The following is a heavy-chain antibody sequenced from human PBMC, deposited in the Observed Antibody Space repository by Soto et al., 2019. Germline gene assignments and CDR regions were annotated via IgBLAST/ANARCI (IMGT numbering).Heavy chain of an antibody. Sequence: QVQLVQSGAEVKKPGASVKVSCKASGYTFTSYGISWVRQAPGQGREWMGWISAYNGNTNYAQKLQVRVTMTTDTSTSTAYMELRSLRSDDTAVYYCARDYYCSGGSCYSGWFDPWGQGTLVTVSS. V-gene: IGHV1-18*01. CDR1: GYTFTSYG. CDR3: ARDYYCSGGSCYSGWFDP. CDR2: ISAYNGNT. D-gene: IGHD2-15*01. J-gene: IGHJ5*02.